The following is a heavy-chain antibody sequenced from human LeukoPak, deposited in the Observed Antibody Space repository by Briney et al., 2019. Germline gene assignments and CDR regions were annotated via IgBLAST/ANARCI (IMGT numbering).Heavy chain of an antibody. V-gene: IGHV4-39*01. Sequence: PSETLSLTCTVSGGSISSSSYYWGWIRQPPGKGLEWIGSIYYSGSTYYNPSLKSRVTISVDTSKNQFSLKLSSVTAADTAVYYCARHYSGPAAMLGVSFDPWGQGTLVTVSS. CDR1: GGSISSSSYY. D-gene: IGHD2-2*01. CDR3: ARHYSGPAAMLGVSFDP. CDR2: IYYSGST. J-gene: IGHJ5*02.